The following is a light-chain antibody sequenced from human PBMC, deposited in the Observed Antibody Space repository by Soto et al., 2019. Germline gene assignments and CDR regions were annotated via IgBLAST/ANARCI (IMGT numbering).Light chain of an antibody. Sequence: EIVLTQSPATLSLSPGERATLSCRASQSVSSFLAWFQQKPGQAPRLLIYDASNRATGIPARFSGSGSGTDFTLTIGSLEPEDFAVYYCQQRSNWPQLTFGGGTKVEIE. CDR2: DAS. CDR1: QSVSSF. CDR3: QQRSNWPQLT. J-gene: IGKJ4*01. V-gene: IGKV3-11*01.